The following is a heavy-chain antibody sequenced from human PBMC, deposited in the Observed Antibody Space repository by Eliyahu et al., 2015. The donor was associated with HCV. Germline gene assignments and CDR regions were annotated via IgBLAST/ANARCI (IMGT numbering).Heavy chain of an antibody. CDR3: ARSNIEVTGTDAFDI. V-gene: IGHV1-46*01. CDR2: IPPNSGGT. J-gene: IGHJ3*02. Sequence: QVQLVQSGAEVKKPGASVKVSCXASGYTFTTHYIHWVRQAPGQGFEWLGMIPPNSGGTDYGQKFRGRVTMIRDTSTSTVYMELSSLRSEDTAVYYCARSNIEVTGTDAFDIWGQGTMVTVSS. D-gene: IGHD6-19*01. CDR1: GYTFTTHY.